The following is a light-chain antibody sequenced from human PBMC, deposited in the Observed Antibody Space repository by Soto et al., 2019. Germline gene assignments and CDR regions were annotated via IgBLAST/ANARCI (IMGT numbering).Light chain of an antibody. CDR1: QTINSW. Sequence: DIQMTQSPSTLSASVGDRVTITCQASQTINSWLAWYQQKPGKAPNVLIYKASTLESGVPSRFSGRGSGTEFTRTISSLQPDDFATCYCLQYNAYPHTFGQGTKLEIK. CDR3: LQYNAYPHT. J-gene: IGKJ2*01. CDR2: KAS. V-gene: IGKV1-5*03.